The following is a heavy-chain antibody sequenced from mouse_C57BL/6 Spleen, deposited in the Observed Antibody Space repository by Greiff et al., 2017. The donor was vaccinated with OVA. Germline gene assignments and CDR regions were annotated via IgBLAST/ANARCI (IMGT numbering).Heavy chain of an antibody. CDR2: INPNNGGT. CDR3: ARSSYYGSSYFDY. CDR1: GYTFTDYN. J-gene: IGHJ2*01. D-gene: IGHD1-1*01. V-gene: IGHV1-18*01. Sequence: EVQLQQSGPELVKPGASVKIPCKASGYTFTDYNMDWVKQSHGKSLEWIGDINPNNGGTIYNQKFKGKATLTVDKSSSTAYMELSSLTSEDTAVYYCARSSYYGSSYFDYWGQGTTLTVSS.